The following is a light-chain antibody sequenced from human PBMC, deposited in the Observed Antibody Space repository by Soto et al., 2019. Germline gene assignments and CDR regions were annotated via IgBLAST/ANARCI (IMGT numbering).Light chain of an antibody. Sequence: EIMMTQSPATLSVSPGEGATLSCRASQSVKSNLAWYQQKAGQAPRLLIYYASTRATGIPARFSGSGSGTEFTHSISSLQSEDFAVYYCQQYDNRPVTFGPGTKVDIK. J-gene: IGKJ3*01. CDR2: YAS. CDR3: QQYDNRPVT. CDR1: QSVKSN. V-gene: IGKV3-15*01.